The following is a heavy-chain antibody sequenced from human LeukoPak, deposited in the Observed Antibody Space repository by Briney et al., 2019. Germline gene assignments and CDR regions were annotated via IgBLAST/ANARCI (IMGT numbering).Heavy chain of an antibody. CDR3: ASWVRPAYCGGDCYSRGYFDY. Sequence: SETLSLTCTVSGGSISGSSYYWGWIRQPPGKGLEWIGYIYYSGSTNYNPSLKSRVTISVDTSKNQFSLKLSSVTAADTAVYYCASWVRPAYCGGDCYSRGYFDYWGQGTLVTVSS. D-gene: IGHD2-21*02. CDR1: GGSISGSSYY. V-gene: IGHV4-61*05. CDR2: IYYSGST. J-gene: IGHJ4*02.